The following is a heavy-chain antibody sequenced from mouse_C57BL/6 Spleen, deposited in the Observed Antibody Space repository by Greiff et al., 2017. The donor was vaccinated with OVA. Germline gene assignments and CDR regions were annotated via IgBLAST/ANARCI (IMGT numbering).Heavy chain of an antibody. CDR1: GFTFSSYA. CDR3: ARDEDYDGLAWFAY. D-gene: IGHD2-4*01. Sequence: EVMLVESGGGLVKPGGSLKLSCAASGFTFSSYAMSWVRQTPEKRLEWVATISDGGSYTYYPDNVKGRFTISRDNAKNNLYLQMSHLKSEDTAMYYCARDEDYDGLAWFAYWGQGTLVTVSA. V-gene: IGHV5-4*01. J-gene: IGHJ3*01. CDR2: ISDGGSYT.